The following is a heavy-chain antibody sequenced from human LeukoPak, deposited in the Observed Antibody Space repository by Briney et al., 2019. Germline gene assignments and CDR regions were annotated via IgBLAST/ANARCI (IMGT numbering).Heavy chain of an antibody. V-gene: IGHV3-11*01. D-gene: IGHD3-3*01. J-gene: IGHJ5*02. CDR2: ISSSGSTI. CDR3: ARGSPRITIFGARNWFDP. CDR1: GFTFSDYY. Sequence: GGSLRLSCAASGFTFSDYYMSWIRQAPGKGLEWVSYISSSGSTIYYADSVKGRFTLSRDNAKNSLYLQMNSLRAEDTAVYYCARGSPRITIFGARNWFDPWGQGTLVTVSS.